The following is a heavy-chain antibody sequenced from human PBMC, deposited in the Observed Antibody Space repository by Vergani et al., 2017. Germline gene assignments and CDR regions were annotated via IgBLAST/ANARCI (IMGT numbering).Heavy chain of an antibody. CDR2: IYHSGST. D-gene: IGHD6-19*01. V-gene: IGHV4-38-2*02. Sequence: QVQLQESGPGLVKPSETLSLTCAVSGYSISSGYYWGWIRQPPGKGLEWIGSIYHSGSTYYNPSLKSRVTISVDTSKNKFSLKLSPVTAADTAVYYCARDIPGYSSGWLYDAFDIGGQGTMVTVSS. CDR3: ARDIPGYSSGWLYDAFDI. CDR1: GYSISSGYY. J-gene: IGHJ3*02.